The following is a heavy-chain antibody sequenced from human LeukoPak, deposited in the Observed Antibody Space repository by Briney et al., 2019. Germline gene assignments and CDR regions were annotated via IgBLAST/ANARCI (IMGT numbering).Heavy chain of an antibody. V-gene: IGHV3-23*01. CDR3: AKVFCSSPRCFVPFDY. CDR2: ISPRGDRT. D-gene: IGHD2-2*01. CDR1: GFTFSNFA. Sequence: GGSLRLSCAASGFTFSNFAMGWVRQAPGKGLVWLSTISPRGDRTYDAGSVRGRFIISRDNSKNTFYLQLNSLRAEDTAVYYCAKVFCSSPRCFVPFDYWGQGTLVSVSS. J-gene: IGHJ4*02.